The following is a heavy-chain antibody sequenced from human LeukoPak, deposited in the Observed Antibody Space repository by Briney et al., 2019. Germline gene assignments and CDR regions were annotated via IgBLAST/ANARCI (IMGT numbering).Heavy chain of an antibody. J-gene: IGHJ4*02. Sequence: ASVKVSCKASGYTFTGYYMHWVRQAPGQGLEWMGWINPNSGGTNYAQKFQGRVTMTRDTSISTAYMELSRLRSDDTAIYYCARDSAAAPGTYFDSWGQGTLVSVSS. V-gene: IGHV1-2*02. D-gene: IGHD6-13*01. CDR1: GYTFTGYY. CDR3: ARDSAAAPGTYFDS. CDR2: INPNSGGT.